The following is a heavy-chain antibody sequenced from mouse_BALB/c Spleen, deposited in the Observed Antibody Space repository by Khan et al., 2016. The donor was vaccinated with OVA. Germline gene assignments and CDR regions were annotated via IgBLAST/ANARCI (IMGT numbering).Heavy chain of an antibody. D-gene: IGHD2-10*01. CDR3: ARPPYFSYVLDN. CDR1: GHTFTKYG. V-gene: IGHV9-3-1*01. Sequence: QIQLVQSGPELKKPGETVKISCKASGHTFTKYGMNWVKQAPGKGLKWMGWINTYTGEPTYADTFNGRFAFSLDTSASTAYLQINNLKNEETTTYFCARPPYFSYVLDNGGQGTSVTVSS. J-gene: IGHJ4*01. CDR2: INTYTGEP.